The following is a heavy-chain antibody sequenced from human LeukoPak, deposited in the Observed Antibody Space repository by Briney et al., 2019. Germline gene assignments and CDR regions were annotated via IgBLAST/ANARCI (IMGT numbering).Heavy chain of an antibody. D-gene: IGHD3-9*01. Sequence: GGSLRLSSAASGFTFSTYGMHWVRQAPGKGLEWVAVISYDGSNKYYADSVKGRFTISRDNSKNTLYLQMNSLRAEDTAVYYCAKPNYDFLTGYYYFDYWGQGTLVTVSS. J-gene: IGHJ4*02. V-gene: IGHV3-30*18. CDR1: GFTFSTYG. CDR2: ISYDGSNK. CDR3: AKPNYDFLTGYYYFDY.